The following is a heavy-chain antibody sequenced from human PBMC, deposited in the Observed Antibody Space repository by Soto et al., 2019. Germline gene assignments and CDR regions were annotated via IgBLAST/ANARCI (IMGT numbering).Heavy chain of an antibody. J-gene: IGHJ3*02. CDR2: IYYSGST. CDR3: AGWGAIGDAFDI. CDR1: GGSISSSSYY. V-gene: IGHV4-39*01. D-gene: IGHD2-2*02. Sequence: SETLSLTCTVSGGSISSSSYYWGWIRQPPGKGLEWIGSIYYSGSTYYNPSLKGRVTISVDTSKNQFSLKLSSVTAADTAVYYCAGWGAIGDAFDIWGQGTMVTVSS.